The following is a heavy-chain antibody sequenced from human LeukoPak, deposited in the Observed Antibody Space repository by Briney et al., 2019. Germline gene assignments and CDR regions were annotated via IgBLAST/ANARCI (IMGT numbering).Heavy chain of an antibody. D-gene: IGHD3-3*01. Sequence: ASVNVSCKASGYTFTGHYMHWVRLAPGQGLEWMGWINPTIGGTNVAQKFQGRVTMTKDTSISTAYMELSRLRSDDTAVYYCARAPGSNPIYYFDYWGQGTLVTVSS. CDR2: INPTIGGT. V-gene: IGHV1-2*02. CDR3: ARAPGSNPIYYFDY. CDR1: GYTFTGHY. J-gene: IGHJ4*02.